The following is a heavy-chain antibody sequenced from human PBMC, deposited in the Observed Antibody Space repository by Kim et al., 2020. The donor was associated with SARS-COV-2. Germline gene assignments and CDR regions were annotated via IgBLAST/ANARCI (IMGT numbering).Heavy chain of an antibody. CDR1: GFTFSNAW. Sequence: GGSLRLSCAASGFTFSNAWMSWVRQAPGKGLEWVGRIKSKTDGGTTDYAAPVKGRFTISRDDSKNTLYLQMNSLKTEDTAVYYCTTARITIFGVVITYYYYGMDVWGQGTTVTVSS. CDR3: TTARITIFGVVITYYYYGMDV. V-gene: IGHV3-15*01. D-gene: IGHD3-3*01. CDR2: IKSKTDGGTT. J-gene: IGHJ6*02.